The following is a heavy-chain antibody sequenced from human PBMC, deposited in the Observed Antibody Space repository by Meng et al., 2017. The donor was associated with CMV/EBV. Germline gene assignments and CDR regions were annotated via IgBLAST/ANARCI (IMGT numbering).Heavy chain of an antibody. Sequence: SVKVSCKASGGTFSSYAISWVRQAPGQGLEWMGGIIPIFGTANYAQKFQGRVTITTDESTSTAYMELSSLRSEDTAVYYCARAEGLLISYYYYGMDVWGQGTTVTVSS. CDR3: ARAEGLLISYYYYGMDV. CDR2: IIPIFGTA. J-gene: IGHJ6*02. V-gene: IGHV1-69*05. CDR1: GGTFSSYA. D-gene: IGHD2/OR15-2a*01.